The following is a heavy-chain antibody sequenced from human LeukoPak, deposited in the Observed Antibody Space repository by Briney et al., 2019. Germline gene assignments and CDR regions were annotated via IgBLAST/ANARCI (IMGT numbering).Heavy chain of an antibody. J-gene: IGHJ6*03. Sequence: SETLSLTCNVSGDSISSYYWSWIRQPAGEGLGWIGRIYIDGSTTYNPSLQTRFTMSVDTYKRQFSLRLPSVTAADTAVYYCARVPYSTRYYMDLWGKGATVTVSS. V-gene: IGHV4-4*07. CDR1: GDSISSYY. D-gene: IGHD6-13*01. CDR2: IYIDGST. CDR3: ARVPYSTRYYMDL.